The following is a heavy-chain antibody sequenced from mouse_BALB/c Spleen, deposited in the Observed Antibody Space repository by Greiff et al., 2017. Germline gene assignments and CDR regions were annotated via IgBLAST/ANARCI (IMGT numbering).Heavy chain of an antibody. CDR3: TRRPPWFAY. J-gene: IGHJ3*01. CDR1: GFTFSNYW. CDR2: IRLKSNNYAT. V-gene: IGHV6-6*02. Sequence: EVKVEESGGGLVQPGGSMKLSCVASGFTFSNYWMNWVRQSPEKGLEWVAEIRLKSNNYATHYAESVKGRFTISRDDSKSSVYLQMNNLRAEDTGIYYCTRRPPWFAYWGQGTLVTVSA.